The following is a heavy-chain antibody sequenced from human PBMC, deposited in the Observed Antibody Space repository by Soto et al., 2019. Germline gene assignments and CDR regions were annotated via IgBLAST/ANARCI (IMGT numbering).Heavy chain of an antibody. D-gene: IGHD2-21*01. CDR2: IWYDGSNE. J-gene: IGHJ4*02. Sequence: QVQLVESGGGVVQPGRSLRLSCAASGFSFSSYGIHWVRQAPGKGLEWVAVIWYDGSNEYYADSVKGRFSISRDNSKSEGFLKRNSLGAEDTALYYWAKGGGGGAVVPDYWGQGTLVTVSS. CDR1: GFSFSSYG. V-gene: IGHV3-33*06. CDR3: AKGGGGGAVVPDY.